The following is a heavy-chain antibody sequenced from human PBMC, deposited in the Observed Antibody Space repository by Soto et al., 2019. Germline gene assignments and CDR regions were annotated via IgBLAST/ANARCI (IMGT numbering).Heavy chain of an antibody. CDR3: VRQPGGVATPGDDY. V-gene: IGHV1-8*01. CDR2: MNPDSGDT. CDR1: GYPFSAFD. D-gene: IGHD2-15*01. J-gene: IGHJ4*02. Sequence: QVQLVQSGAEVKKPGASVKVSCEASGYPFSAFDINWVRQAGGQGLEWMGWMNPDSGDTAFAQRFQDRITMTRSTSISTAYRELSRLTSDDTAVYFCVRQPGGVATPGDDYWGQGTLVTVSS.